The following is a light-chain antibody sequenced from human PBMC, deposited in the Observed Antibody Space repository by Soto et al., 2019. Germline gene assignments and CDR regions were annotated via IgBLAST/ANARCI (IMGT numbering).Light chain of an antibody. Sequence: EIVMTQSPATLSVSPGERATLSCRASQSISSNLAWYQQKPGQAPRLLIYAASTRATAIPARFSGSGSGTGFTLTISSLQSEDFAVYYCQQYNNWPLTFGGGTKVEIK. CDR3: QQYNNWPLT. CDR2: AAS. V-gene: IGKV3-15*01. CDR1: QSISSN. J-gene: IGKJ4*01.